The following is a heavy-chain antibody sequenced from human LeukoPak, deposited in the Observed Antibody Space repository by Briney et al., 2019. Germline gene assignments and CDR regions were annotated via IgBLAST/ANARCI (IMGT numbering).Heavy chain of an antibody. CDR3: ARETSQKGAHYMDV. D-gene: IGHD3-16*01. CDR1: GGSISSYY. J-gene: IGHJ6*03. CDR2: IYYSGST. Sequence: NPSETLSLTCTVSGGSISSYYWSWIRQPPGKGLEWIGYIYYSGSTNYKSSLKSRVTISVGTSKNQFSLKLSSVTAADTAVYYCARETSQKGAHYMDVWGKGTTVTIS. V-gene: IGHV4-59*01.